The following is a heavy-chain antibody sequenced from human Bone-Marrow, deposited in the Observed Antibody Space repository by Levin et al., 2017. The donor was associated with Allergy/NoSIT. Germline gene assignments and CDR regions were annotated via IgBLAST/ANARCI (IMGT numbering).Heavy chain of an antibody. CDR1: GFTFDDYA. J-gene: IGHJ6*02. V-gene: IGHV3-9*01. D-gene: IGHD3-3*01. Sequence: PGGSLRLSCAASGFTFDDYAMHWVRQAPGKGLEWVSGISWNSGSIGYADSVKGRFTISRDNAKNSLYLQMNSLRAEDTALYYCAKDGPGNYDFWSGYYRVTKYYYGMDVWGQGTTVTVSS. CDR2: ISWNSGSI. CDR3: AKDGPGNYDFWSGYYRVTKYYYGMDV.